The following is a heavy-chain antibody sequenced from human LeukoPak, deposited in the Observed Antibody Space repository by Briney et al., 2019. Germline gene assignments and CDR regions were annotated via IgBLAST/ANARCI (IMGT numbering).Heavy chain of an antibody. CDR3: ARLAYYSYAFDI. D-gene: IGHD3-10*01. CDR2: IYHGGTT. J-gene: IGHJ3*02. V-gene: IGHV4-38-2*02. Sequence: SETLSLTCTVSGSSITSGYYWGWIRQPPGKGLEWIGSIYHGGTTHYNPSLKSRVTISVDTSKNQFSLKLSSVTAADTAVYYCARLAYYSYAFDIWGQGTMVTVSS. CDR1: GSSITSGYY.